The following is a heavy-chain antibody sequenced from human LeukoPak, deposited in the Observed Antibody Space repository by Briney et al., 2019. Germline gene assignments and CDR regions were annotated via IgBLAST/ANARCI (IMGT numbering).Heavy chain of an antibody. CDR1: GYTFTSYG. Sequence: ASVKVSCKASGYTFTSYGISWVRQPPAQGLEWMGWISAYNGNTNYAQKLQGRVTMTTDTSTSTAYMELRSLRSDDTAVYYCARTPPPPYSGYDGFMDVWGKGTTVTVSS. D-gene: IGHD5-12*01. CDR2: ISAYNGNT. CDR3: ARTPPPPYSGYDGFMDV. V-gene: IGHV1-18*04. J-gene: IGHJ6*04.